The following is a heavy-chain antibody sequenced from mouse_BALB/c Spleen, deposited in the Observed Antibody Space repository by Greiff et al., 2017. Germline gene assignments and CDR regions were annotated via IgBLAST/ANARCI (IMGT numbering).Heavy chain of an antibody. J-gene: IGHJ2*01. D-gene: IGHD1-2*01. V-gene: IGHV1-7*01. CDR1: GYTFTSYW. CDR2: INPSTGYT. Sequence: QVQLKESGAELAKPGASVKMSCKASGYTFTSYWMHWVKQRPGQGLEWIGYINPSTGYTEYNQKFKDKATLTADKSSSTAYMQLSSLTSEDSAVYYCARRERLRFDYWGQGTTLTVSS. CDR3: ARRERLRFDY.